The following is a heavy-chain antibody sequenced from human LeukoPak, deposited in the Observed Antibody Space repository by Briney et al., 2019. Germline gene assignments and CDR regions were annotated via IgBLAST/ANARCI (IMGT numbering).Heavy chain of an antibody. CDR2: ISAYKGNT. V-gene: IGHV1-18*01. J-gene: IGHJ4*02. Sequence: VASVKVSCKASGYTFTSYGISWVRQAPGQGLEWMGWISAYKGNTNYAQKLQGRVTMTTDTSTSTAYMELRSLRSDDTAVYYCARDSKGYCSSTSCYHLDYWGQGTLVTVSS. D-gene: IGHD2-2*01. CDR3: ARDSKGYCSSTSCYHLDY. CDR1: GYTFTSYG.